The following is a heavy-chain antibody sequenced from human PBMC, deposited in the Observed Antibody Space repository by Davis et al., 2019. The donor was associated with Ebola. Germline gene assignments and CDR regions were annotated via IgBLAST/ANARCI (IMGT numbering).Heavy chain of an antibody. CDR1: GGSISSSRYY. CDR2: INHSGST. V-gene: IGHV4-39*07. D-gene: IGHD3-10*01. J-gene: IGHJ6*02. CDR3: ARGRYGSGSYGEGMDV. Sequence: MPSETLSLTCTVSGGSISSSRYYWSWIRQPPGKGLEWIGEINHSGSTNYNPSLKSRVTISVDTSKNQFSLKLSSVTAADTAVYYCARGRYGSGSYGEGMDVWGQGTTVTVSS.